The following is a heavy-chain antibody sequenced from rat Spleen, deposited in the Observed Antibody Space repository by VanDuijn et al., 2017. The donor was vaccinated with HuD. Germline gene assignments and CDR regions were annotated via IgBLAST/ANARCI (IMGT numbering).Heavy chain of an antibody. CDR2: ITNSGGST. J-gene: IGHJ3*01. V-gene: IGHV5-25*01. D-gene: IGHD1-12*02. Sequence: EVQLVESGGGLVQPGRSLKLSCAASGFTFSNYYMAWVRQAPTKGLEWVASITNSGGSTYYRDSVKGRFTISRDNAKSTLYLQMDSLRSEDTATYYCTSHYDGTYPFTCWGQGTLVTVSS. CDR1: GFTFSNYY. CDR3: TSHYDGTYPFTC.